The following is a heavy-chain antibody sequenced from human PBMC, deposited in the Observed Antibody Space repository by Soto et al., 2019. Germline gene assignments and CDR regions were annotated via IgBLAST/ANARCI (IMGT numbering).Heavy chain of an antibody. J-gene: IGHJ4*02. Sequence: GGSLRLSSAASGFTFSSYAMSWVRQAPGKGLEWVSAISGSGGSTYYADSVKGRFTISRDNSKNTLYLQMNSLRAEDTAVYYCAKGFSITMIVVAYDYWGQGTLVTVSS. D-gene: IGHD3-22*01. CDR2: ISGSGGST. V-gene: IGHV3-23*01. CDR1: GFTFSSYA. CDR3: AKGFSITMIVVAYDY.